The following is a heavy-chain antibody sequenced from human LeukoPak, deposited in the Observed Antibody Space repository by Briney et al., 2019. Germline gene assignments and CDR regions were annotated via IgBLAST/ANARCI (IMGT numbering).Heavy chain of an antibody. D-gene: IGHD1-26*01. Sequence: GGSLRLSCAASGFTFSSYSMNWVRQAPGKGLEWVAVISYDGSNKYYADSVKGRFTISRDNSKNTLYLQMNSLRAEDTAVYYCAREYSGSYSPNIDYWGQGTLVTVSS. CDR2: ISYDGSNK. J-gene: IGHJ4*02. CDR3: AREYSGSYSPNIDY. CDR1: GFTFSSYS. V-gene: IGHV3-30*03.